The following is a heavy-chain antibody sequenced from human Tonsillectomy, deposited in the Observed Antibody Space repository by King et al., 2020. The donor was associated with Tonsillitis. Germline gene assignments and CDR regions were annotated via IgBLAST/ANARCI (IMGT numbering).Heavy chain of an antibody. CDR2: IYPGDSDT. D-gene: IGHD3-9*01. J-gene: IGHJ6*03. V-gene: IGHV5-51*01. CDR1: GYSFSSYW. CDR3: ARLGPRLANYYSSYMDV. Sequence: VQLVQSGAEVKKPGESLKISCKGSGYSFSSYWVAWVRQMPGKGLEFMGIIYPGDSDTRYSPSFQGQVTISADKSISTAYLQWTSLKASDTAMYSCARLGPRLANYYSSYMDVWGKGTTVTVSS.